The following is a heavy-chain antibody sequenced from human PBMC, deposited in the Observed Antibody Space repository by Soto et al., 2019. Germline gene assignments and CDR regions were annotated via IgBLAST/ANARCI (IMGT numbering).Heavy chain of an antibody. CDR2: IYSGGST. J-gene: IGHJ4*02. D-gene: IGHD6-19*01. V-gene: IGHV3-66*01. CDR3: ACGYSSAWYIY. CDR1: GFTVSSNY. Sequence: EVQLVDSGGGLVQPGGSLRLSCAASGFTVSSNYMSWVRQAPGKGLEWVSVIYSGGSTYYADSVKGRFTISRDNSKNTLYLQMNSLRAEVTAMYYCACGYSSAWYIYWGQGTLVTVSS.